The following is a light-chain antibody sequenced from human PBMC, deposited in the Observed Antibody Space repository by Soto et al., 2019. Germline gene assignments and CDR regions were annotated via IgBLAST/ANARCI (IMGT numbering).Light chain of an antibody. CDR2: GAS. CDR1: QSVSSTY. V-gene: IGKV3-20*01. CDR3: QQSGTSPQT. J-gene: IGKJ4*01. Sequence: EIVLTQSPGTLSLSPGERATLSCRASQSVSSTYLAWYQHKTGQAPRLLIYGASSRPTGIPDRFSGSGSGTDITLTISRLEPEDFAVYYCQQSGTSPQTFGGGTKVEIK.